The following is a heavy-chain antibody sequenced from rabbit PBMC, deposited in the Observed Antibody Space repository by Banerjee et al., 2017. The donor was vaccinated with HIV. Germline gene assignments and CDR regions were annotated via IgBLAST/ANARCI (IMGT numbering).Heavy chain of an antibody. Sequence: QEQLVESGGGLVQPGGSLKLSCKASGFDFSSYGVSWVRQAPGKGLEWIGYIDPIFGTTTYASWVNDRFTISRENTQNTVYLQLNSLTAADTATYFCVRDQAYMLDLWGPGTLVTVS. D-gene: IGHD1-1*01. V-gene: IGHV1S47*01. J-gene: IGHJ6*01. CDR2: IDPIFGTT. CDR1: GFDFSSYG. CDR3: VRDQAYMLDL.